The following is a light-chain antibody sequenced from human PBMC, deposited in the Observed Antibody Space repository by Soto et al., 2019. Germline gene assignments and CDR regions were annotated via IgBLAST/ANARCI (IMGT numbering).Light chain of an antibody. CDR1: QDVTTN. J-gene: IGKJ1*01. Sequence: ETVLTQSPATLSASPGEGATLSCRAAQDVTTNFAWYQQRGGQAPRLLIYDISIRATGVPARFSGSGSGTEFTLSISGLQSEDFAVYFCQQYNNWPFSFGQGTKVDIK. CDR3: QQYNNWPFS. V-gene: IGKV3-15*01. CDR2: DIS.